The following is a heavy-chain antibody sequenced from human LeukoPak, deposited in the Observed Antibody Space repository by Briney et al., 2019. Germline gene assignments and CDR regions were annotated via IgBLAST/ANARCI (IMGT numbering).Heavy chain of an antibody. CDR2: INLNGGST. CDR3: ARARMGQLINRYPFYMDV. J-gene: IGHJ6*03. D-gene: IGHD2-2*02. Sequence: GGSLRLSCAASGFTFHDYGMSWVRPAPGQGMEWVSSINLNGGSTGYADSAKGRFPISRDNAKNSLYLQMNSLRAEDTALYYCARARMGQLINRYPFYMDVWGKGTTVTVSS. V-gene: IGHV3-20*04. CDR1: GFTFHDYG.